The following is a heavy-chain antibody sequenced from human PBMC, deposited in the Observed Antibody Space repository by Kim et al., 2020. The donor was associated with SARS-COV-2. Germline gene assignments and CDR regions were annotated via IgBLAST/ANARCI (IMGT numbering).Heavy chain of an antibody. CDR3: ARRIYYGSGTYKNYFDP. Sequence: SLQSRVTISVDTPKNQFSLKLNSVTAADTAIYYCARRIYYGSGTYKNYFDPWGQGTLVTVSS. J-gene: IGHJ5*02. V-gene: IGHV4-39*01. D-gene: IGHD3-10*01.